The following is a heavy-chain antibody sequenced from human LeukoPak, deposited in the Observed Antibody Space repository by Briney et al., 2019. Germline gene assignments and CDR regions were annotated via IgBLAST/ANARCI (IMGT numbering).Heavy chain of an antibody. CDR1: GFTFNNFW. CDR2: INNKGTET. V-gene: IGHV3-74*01. D-gene: IGHD3/OR15-3a*01. J-gene: IGHJ3*02. Sequence: GGSLRLSCAASGFTFNNFWMHWVRQAPGRGLVWVSRINNKGTETVYADSVKGRFTISRDNAKNTLYLQMNSLRAEDTAIYYCVRGSFGPDIWGQGTMVTVSS. CDR3: VRGSFGPDI.